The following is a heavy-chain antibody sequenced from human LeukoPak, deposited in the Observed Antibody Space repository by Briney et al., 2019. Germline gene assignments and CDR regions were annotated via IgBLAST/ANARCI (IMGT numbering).Heavy chain of an antibody. D-gene: IGHD1-1*01. J-gene: IGHJ2*01. Sequence: PSETLSLTCTVSGGSISSGGYYWSWIRQHPGKGLECIGYIYYSGSTYYNPSLKSRVTISVDTSKNQFSLKLSSVTAADTAVYYCARYDRGGSRYFDLWGRGTLVTVSS. CDR1: GGSISSGGYY. CDR2: IYYSGST. V-gene: IGHV4-31*03. CDR3: ARYDRGGSRYFDL.